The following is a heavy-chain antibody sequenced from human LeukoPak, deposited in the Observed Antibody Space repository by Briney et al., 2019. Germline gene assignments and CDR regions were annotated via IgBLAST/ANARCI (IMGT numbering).Heavy chain of an antibody. V-gene: IGHV4-34*01. Sequence: SETLSLTCAVYGDSFSDYNWSWVRQPPGKGLEWIGQINHSGNTKYNPSLESRITISVDTSRNQFSLKMTSATAADTAVYYCARGVPGLWGQGTLVTVSS. D-gene: IGHD3-10*01. CDR2: INHSGNT. CDR1: GDSFSDYN. CDR3: ARGVPGL. J-gene: IGHJ4*02.